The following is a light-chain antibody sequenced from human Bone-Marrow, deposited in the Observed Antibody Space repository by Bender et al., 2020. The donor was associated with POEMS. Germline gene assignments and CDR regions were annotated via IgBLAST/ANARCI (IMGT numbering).Light chain of an antibody. CDR1: SSDVGGYDY. J-gene: IGLJ3*02. V-gene: IGLV2-8*01. CDR2: EVN. Sequence: QSALTQPPSASGSPGQSVTISCTGSSSDVGGYDYVSWYQQHPGEAPKLMIYEVNKRPSGVPDRFAGSKSGNTASLTISGLQAEDEADYYCFSYLGASTWVFGGGTKVTVL. CDR3: FSYLGASTWV.